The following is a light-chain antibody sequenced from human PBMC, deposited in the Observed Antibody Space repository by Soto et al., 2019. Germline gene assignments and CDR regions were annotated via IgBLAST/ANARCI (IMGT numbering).Light chain of an antibody. V-gene: IGLV1-47*01. Sequence: QSVLTQPPSASGTPGQRVTISCSGSRSNIGSNYVYWYQQLPGTAPKLLIYRNNQRPSGVPDRFSGSKSGTSASLAISGLRSEDESDYYCAAWDDSLSAPVVFGGGTKLTVL. CDR3: AAWDDSLSAPVV. CDR2: RNN. CDR1: RSNIGSNY. J-gene: IGLJ2*01.